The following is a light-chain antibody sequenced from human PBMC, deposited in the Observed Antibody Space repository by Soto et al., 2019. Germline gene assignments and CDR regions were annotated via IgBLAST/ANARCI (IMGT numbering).Light chain of an antibody. CDR3: CSYAGSSTFYV. V-gene: IGLV2-23*01. CDR1: SSDVGSYNL. CDR2: EGT. J-gene: IGLJ1*01. Sequence: QSALTQPASVSGSPGQSITISCTGASSDVGSYNLVSWYQQHPGKAPKLMIYEGTKRSSGVSHRVSGSKSGNTASLTISGLQGEDEADYYYCSYAGSSTFYVFGTGTKLTVL.